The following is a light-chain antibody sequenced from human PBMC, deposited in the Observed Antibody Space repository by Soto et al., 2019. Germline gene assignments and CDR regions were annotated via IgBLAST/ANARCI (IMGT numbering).Light chain of an antibody. CDR2: DAS. J-gene: IGKJ4*01. CDR1: QSIGHF. CDR3: QQRSNLPVS. V-gene: IGKV3-11*01. Sequence: DIMVTQSPATLSLSPGESATLSCRASQSIGHFLVWYQQKPGQAPRLLISDASKRATGIPARFSGIGSGTDFTLTINSLQPEDSAIYYCQQRSNLPVSFGGGTKVEIK.